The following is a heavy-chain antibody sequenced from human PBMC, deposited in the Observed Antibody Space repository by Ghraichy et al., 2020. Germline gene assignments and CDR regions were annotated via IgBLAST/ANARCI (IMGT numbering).Heavy chain of an antibody. Sequence: GGSLRLSCAASGFTFNTYAMSWVRQAPGKGLEWVSGISGSGDNTYYADSVKGRFTISRDNSKNTLYLQMNSLRARDTAVYYCAKDQEGSVTGFDYWGPGTLVTVSS. D-gene: IGHD2-21*02. CDR2: ISGSGDNT. CDR3: AKDQEGSVTGFDY. CDR1: GFTFNTYA. J-gene: IGHJ4*02. V-gene: IGHV3-23*01.